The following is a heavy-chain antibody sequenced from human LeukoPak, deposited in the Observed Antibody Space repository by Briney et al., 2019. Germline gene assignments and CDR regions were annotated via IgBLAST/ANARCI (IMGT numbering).Heavy chain of an antibody. Sequence: ASVKVSCKASAYTFTGYYLHWVRQAPGQGPEWMGWLDPNNGDTGYAQKFQGRVTMTRVRFISTAYMELSRLTSDDTALYYCARRSRNGLDAFDIWGQGTMVTVSS. CDR1: AYTFTGYY. D-gene: IGHD2-8*01. J-gene: IGHJ3*02. CDR2: LDPNNGDT. CDR3: ARRSRNGLDAFDI. V-gene: IGHV1-2*02.